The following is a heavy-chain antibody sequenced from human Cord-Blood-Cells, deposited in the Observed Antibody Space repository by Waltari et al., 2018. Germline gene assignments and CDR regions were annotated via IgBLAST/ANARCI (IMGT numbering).Heavy chain of an antibody. J-gene: IGHJ4*02. V-gene: IGHV4-34*01. CDR2: INHSGST. Sequence: QVQLQQWGAGLLKPSETLSLTCAVYGGSFRGYYWSWIRQPPGKGLEWIGEINHSGSTDYNPSLKSRVTISVDTSKNQFSLKLSSVTAADTAVYYCARVRHGFYFDYWGQGTLVTVSS. CDR3: ARVRHGFYFDY. CDR1: GGSFRGYY.